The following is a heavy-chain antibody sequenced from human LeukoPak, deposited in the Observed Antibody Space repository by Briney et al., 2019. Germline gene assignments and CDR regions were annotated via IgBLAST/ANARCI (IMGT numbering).Heavy chain of an antibody. CDR3: ARDLIGLDY. J-gene: IGHJ4*02. D-gene: IGHD3-16*01. CDR2: IYYSGST. V-gene: IGHV4-59*01. CDR1: GGSISSYY. Sequence: SETLSLTCTVSGGSISSYYWSWIRQPPGKGLEWIGYIYYSGSTNYNPSLKSRVTISVDTSKSQFSLKLSSVTAADTAVYYCARDLIGLDYWGQGTLVTVSS.